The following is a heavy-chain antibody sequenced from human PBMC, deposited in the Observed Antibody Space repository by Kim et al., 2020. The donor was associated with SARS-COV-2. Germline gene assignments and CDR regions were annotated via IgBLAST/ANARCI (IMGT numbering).Heavy chain of an antibody. J-gene: IGHJ4*02. V-gene: IGHV1-18*01. Sequence: RLQGRVTMTTDTSTSTAYMELRSLRSDDTAVYYCARVDSSSWYSEGGFDYWGQGTLVTVSS. D-gene: IGHD6-13*01. CDR3: ARVDSSSWYSEGGFDY.